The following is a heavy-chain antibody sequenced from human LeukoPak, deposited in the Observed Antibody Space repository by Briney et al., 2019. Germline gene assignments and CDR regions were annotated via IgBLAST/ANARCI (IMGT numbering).Heavy chain of an antibody. CDR1: GFTFDDYA. V-gene: IGHV3-48*03. D-gene: IGHD3-22*01. CDR3: TTSSAYYYFDFDY. CDR2: ITSGGSTI. Sequence: PGGSLRLSCASTGFTFDDYAMSWVRQAPGKELEWVSYITSGGSTIYYADSVKGRFTMSRDNAKTSLYLQMNSLRAEDTAVYYCTTSSAYYYFDFDYWGQGTLVTVSS. J-gene: IGHJ4*02.